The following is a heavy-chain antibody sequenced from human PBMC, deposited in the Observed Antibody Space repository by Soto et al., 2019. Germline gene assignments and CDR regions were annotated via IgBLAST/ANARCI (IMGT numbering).Heavy chain of an antibody. CDR1: GGSISNFY. D-gene: IGHD5-12*01. CDR3: ARAYGGYADY. CDR2: IYYSGST. Sequence: SETLSLTCTVSGGSISNFYWSWIRQPPGKGLEWIGYIYYSGSTNYNPSLKSRVTISVDTSKNQFSLKLSSVTAADTAVYYCARAYGGYADYWGQGALVTVSS. J-gene: IGHJ4*02. V-gene: IGHV4-59*01.